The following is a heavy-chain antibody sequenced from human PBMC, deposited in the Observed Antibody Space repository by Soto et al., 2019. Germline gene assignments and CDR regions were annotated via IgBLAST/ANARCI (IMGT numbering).Heavy chain of an antibody. CDR3: ARDHFPTYYYDSSGYCVAY. V-gene: IGHV1-3*01. D-gene: IGHD3-22*01. Sequence: ASVKVSCKASGYTFTTYVIHWVRQAPGQRLEWMGWVNAGNGNTKYSQNLQGRVTFTRDTSATTAYIEWSSLRSKDTAVYYCARDHFPTYYYDSSGYCVAYWGQGTLVTVSS. J-gene: IGHJ4*02. CDR2: VNAGNGNT. CDR1: GYTFTTYV.